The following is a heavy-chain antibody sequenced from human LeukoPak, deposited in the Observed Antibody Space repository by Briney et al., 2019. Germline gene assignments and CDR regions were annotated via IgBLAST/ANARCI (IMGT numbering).Heavy chain of an antibody. Sequence: SETLSLTCAVYGGSFSGYYWSWIRQPPGKGLEWIGDINHSGSTNYNPSLKRRVTISVDRSKNQFSLKLRSVTAADTAVYYCARDPTYYDILTGYYRDGFFDYWGQGTPVTVSS. V-gene: IGHV4-34*01. CDR3: ARDPTYYDILTGYYRDGFFDY. J-gene: IGHJ4*02. CDR2: INHSGST. CDR1: GGSFSGYY. D-gene: IGHD3-9*01.